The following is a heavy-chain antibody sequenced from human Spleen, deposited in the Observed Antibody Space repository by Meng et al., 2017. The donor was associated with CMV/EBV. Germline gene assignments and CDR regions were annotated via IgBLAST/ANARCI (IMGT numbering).Heavy chain of an antibody. D-gene: IGHD2-15*01. CDR2: IYDSGST. V-gene: IGHV4-4*02. CDR3: ARALGGSSYLDY. J-gene: IGHJ4*02. CDR1: GGSIRSSNW. Sequence: GGYGGSIRSSNWWSWVRQPPGKGVEWIGEIYDSGSTDSNPSLRSRVTMSVDKSKNQLSLKLSSVTAADTAVYYCARALGGSSYLDYWGQGTLVTVSS.